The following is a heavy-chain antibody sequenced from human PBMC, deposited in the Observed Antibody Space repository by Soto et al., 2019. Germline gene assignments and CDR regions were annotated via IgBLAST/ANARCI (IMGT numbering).Heavy chain of an antibody. CDR3: ARARYYYASSGYAWFDP. V-gene: IGHV4-30-4*01. D-gene: IGHD3-22*01. J-gene: IGHJ5*02. CDR2: IYYSGST. CDR1: GGSISSGDYY. Sequence: QVQLQESGPGLVKPSQTLSLTCTVSGGSISSGDYYWSWIRQPPGKGLEWIGYIYYSGSTYYNPSLKSRVTISVDTSKNQFSLKLSSVTAADTAVYYCARARYYYASSGYAWFDPWGQGTLVTVSS.